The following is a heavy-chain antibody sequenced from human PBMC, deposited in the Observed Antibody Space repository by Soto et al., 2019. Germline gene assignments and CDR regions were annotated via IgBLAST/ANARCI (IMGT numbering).Heavy chain of an antibody. V-gene: IGHV4-31*01. J-gene: IGHJ6*02. CDR2: IYHTGRA. D-gene: IGHD2-2*02. CDR1: GVPITTGGYY. CDR3: ARAGSSMGYYTYYGFDV. Sequence: SETLSLTCNVSGVPITTGGYYWSWIRQHPGKGLEWMGYIYHTGRAYYNPSLKSQSTISIDTSKNQFSLTLSSVTGADTAMYYCARAGSSMGYYTYYGFDVWGQGTSVTV.